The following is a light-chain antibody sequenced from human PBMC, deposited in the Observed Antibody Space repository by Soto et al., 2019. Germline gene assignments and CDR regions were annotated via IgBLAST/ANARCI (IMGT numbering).Light chain of an antibody. V-gene: IGKV3-20*01. CDR2: GAF. CDR1: QTISSTY. J-gene: IGKJ2*01. Sequence: EIVLTQSPGTLSLSPGERATLSCRASQTISSTYLAWYQQKPGQAPRLLIYGAFNRATGIPDRFSGSGSGTDFTLTVSRLEPEDFAVYFCQQYGSSPYTFGQGTKLE. CDR3: QQYGSSPYT.